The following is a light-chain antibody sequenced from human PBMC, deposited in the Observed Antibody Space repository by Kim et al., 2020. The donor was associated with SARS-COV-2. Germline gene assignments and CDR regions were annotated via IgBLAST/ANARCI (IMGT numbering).Light chain of an antibody. Sequence: SPGERATLICRASQNITTHLAWYQQKPGQAPRLLIYDTFTRATGIPARFSGTGSGTEFTLTINSLQSEDFAICCCQQYNSWPPKTFGQGTKVDIK. CDR2: DTF. CDR1: QNITTH. J-gene: IGKJ1*01. V-gene: IGKV3-15*01. CDR3: QQYNSWPPKT.